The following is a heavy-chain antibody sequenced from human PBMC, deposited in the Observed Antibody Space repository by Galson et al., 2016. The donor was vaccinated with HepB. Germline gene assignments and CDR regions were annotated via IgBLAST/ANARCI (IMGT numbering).Heavy chain of an antibody. D-gene: IGHD2-21*02. CDR3: ARDVTRGRTYYYYGMDV. CDR2: ISAYNGNT. V-gene: IGHV1-18*01. Sequence: SVKVSCKASGYTFTSYGISWVRQAPGQGLEWMGWISAYNGNTNYAQKLQGRVTVTTDTSTSTAYMELRSLRSDDTAVDYCARDVTRGRTYYYYGMDVWGKGTTVTVSS. J-gene: IGHJ6*04. CDR1: GYTFTSYG.